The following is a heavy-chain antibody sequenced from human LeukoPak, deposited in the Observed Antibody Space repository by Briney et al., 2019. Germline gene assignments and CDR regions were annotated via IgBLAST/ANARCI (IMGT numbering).Heavy chain of an antibody. D-gene: IGHD5-12*01. Sequence: KPSETLSLTCTVSGGSISSYYWSWIRQPPGKGLEWIGYIYYSGSTNYNPSLKSRVTISVDTSKNQFSLKLSSVTAADTAVYYCARHVATKYFDYWGQGTLVTVSS. CDR1: GGSISSYY. V-gene: IGHV4-59*08. CDR3: ARHVATKYFDY. J-gene: IGHJ4*02. CDR2: IYYSGST.